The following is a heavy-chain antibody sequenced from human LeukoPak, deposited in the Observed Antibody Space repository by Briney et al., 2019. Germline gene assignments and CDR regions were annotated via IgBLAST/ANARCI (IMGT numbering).Heavy chain of an antibody. D-gene: IGHD2-2*01. CDR3: ARGGDVVVPAAPNWFDP. J-gene: IGHJ5*02. V-gene: IGHV1-69*04. Sequence: GASVKVSCKASGYTFTNYGISWVRQAPGQGLEWMGRIIPIFGIANYAQKFQGRVTITADKSTSTAYMELSSLRSEDTAVYYCARGGDVVVPAAPNWFDPWGQGTLVTVSS. CDR2: IIPIFGIA. CDR1: GYTFTNYG.